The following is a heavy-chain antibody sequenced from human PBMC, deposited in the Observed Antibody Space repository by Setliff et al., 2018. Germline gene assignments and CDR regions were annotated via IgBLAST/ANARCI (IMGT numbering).Heavy chain of an antibody. CDR3: ARGHCTTISCFLDH. D-gene: IGHD2-8*01. V-gene: IGHV3-74*01. CDR2: TNNDGSTI. J-gene: IGHJ4*02. Sequence: GGSLRLSCAASGFSFSTYWMHWVRQVPGKGLVWVSRTNNDGSTINHADSVKGRFTISRDNAKNSLYLQLDSLRPDDTAFYYCARGHCTTISCFLDHWGQGIMVTVSS. CDR1: GFSFSTYW.